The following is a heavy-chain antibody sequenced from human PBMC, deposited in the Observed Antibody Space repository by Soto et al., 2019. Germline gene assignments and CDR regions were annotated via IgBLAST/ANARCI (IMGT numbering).Heavy chain of an antibody. CDR2: IYPGDSDT. CDR1: GYSFTTYW. J-gene: IGHJ3*02. V-gene: IGHV5-51*01. CDR3: ARHGGGNYPLLHDAFDI. D-gene: IGHD4-4*01. Sequence: GESLKIPRKGSGYSFTTYWIGLVRQMPGKGLEWVGIIYPGDSDTRYSPSFQGQVTISADKSNSTAFPQRSRLKASETATYYCARHGGGNYPLLHDAFDIWGQGTMVTV.